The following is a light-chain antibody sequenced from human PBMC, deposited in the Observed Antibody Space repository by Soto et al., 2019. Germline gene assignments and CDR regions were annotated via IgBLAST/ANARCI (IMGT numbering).Light chain of an antibody. V-gene: IGKV3-15*01. CDR1: QRISSD. CDR2: SAS. Sequence: EIVLTQSPATLSSFPGDRVTLSCRASQRISSDLAWYQQKPGQAPRLLISSASTRATGIPARFSGTESGTEFTLTISSLQSEDFAVYYCQQYNTWPLITFGQGTRLEIK. J-gene: IGKJ5*01. CDR3: QQYNTWPLIT.